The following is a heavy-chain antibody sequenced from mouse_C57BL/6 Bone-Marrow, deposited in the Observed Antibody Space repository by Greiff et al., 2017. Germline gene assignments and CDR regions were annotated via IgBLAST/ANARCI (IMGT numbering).Heavy chain of an antibody. CDR2: IDPENGDT. CDR3: TTSGRSYGYFDV. Sequence: EVQLQQSGAELVRPGASVKLSCTASGFNIKDDYMHWVKQRPEQGLEWIGWIDPENGDTEYASKFQGKATITADTSSNTAYLQLSSLTSEDTAVYYCTTSGRSYGYFDVWGTGTTVTVSS. CDR1: GFNIKDDY. V-gene: IGHV14-4*01. J-gene: IGHJ1*03. D-gene: IGHD1-1*01.